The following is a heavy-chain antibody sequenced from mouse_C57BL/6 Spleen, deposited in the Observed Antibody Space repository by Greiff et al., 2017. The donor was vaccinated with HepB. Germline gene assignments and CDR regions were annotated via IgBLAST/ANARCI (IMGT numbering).Heavy chain of an antibody. D-gene: IGHD2-2*01. CDR3: ARFYDGFWYFDV. CDR1: GYAFSSYW. CDR2: IYPGDGDT. Sequence: QVQLQQSGAELVKPGASVKISCKASGYAFSSYWMNWVKQRPGKGLELIGQIYPGDGDTNYNGKFKGKATLTADKSSSTAYMQLSSLTSEDSAVYFCARFYDGFWYFDVWGTGTTVTVSS. J-gene: IGHJ1*03. V-gene: IGHV1-80*01.